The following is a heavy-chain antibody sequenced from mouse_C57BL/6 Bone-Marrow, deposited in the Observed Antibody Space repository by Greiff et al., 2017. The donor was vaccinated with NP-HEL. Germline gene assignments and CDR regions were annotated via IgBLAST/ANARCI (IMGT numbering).Heavy chain of an antibody. V-gene: IGHV5-17*01. D-gene: IGHD2-4*01. Sequence: EVKLMESGGGLVKPGGSLKLSCAASGFTFSDYGLHWVRQAPEKGLEWVAYISSGSSTIYYADTVKGRFTISRDNAKNTLFLQMTSLRSEDTAMYYCARAMITHYYAMDYWGQGTSVTVSS. CDR3: ARAMITHYYAMDY. CDR1: GFTFSDYG. J-gene: IGHJ4*01. CDR2: ISSGSSTI.